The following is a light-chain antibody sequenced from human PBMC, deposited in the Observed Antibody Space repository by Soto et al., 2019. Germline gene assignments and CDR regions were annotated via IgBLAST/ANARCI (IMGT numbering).Light chain of an antibody. Sequence: GDSVTLTCRASQGISRYLAWYQQKPGRAPQLLISAASTLQSGVPSRFSGSGSGTHFTLVISSLQPEDFATYYCQQLNTYPVTCGGGTKVDIK. J-gene: IGKJ4*01. CDR2: AAS. CDR1: QGISRY. CDR3: QQLNTYPVT. V-gene: IGKV1-9*01.